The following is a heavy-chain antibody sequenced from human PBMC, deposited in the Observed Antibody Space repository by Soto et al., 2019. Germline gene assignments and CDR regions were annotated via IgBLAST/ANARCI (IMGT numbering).Heavy chain of an antibody. CDR2: IYSGGST. Sequence: GGSLRLSCAASGFTVSSNYMSWVRQAPGKGLEWVSVIYSGGSTYYADSVKGRFTISRDNSKNTLYLQMNSLRAEDTAVYYCERGSYYYGMDVWGQGTTVTVSS. V-gene: IGHV3-53*01. CDR3: ERGSYYYGMDV. J-gene: IGHJ6*02. CDR1: GFTVSSNY.